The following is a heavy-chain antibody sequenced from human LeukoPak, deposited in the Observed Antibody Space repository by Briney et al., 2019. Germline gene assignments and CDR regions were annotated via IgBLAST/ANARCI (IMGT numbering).Heavy chain of an antibody. CDR1: GFTFSSYA. V-gene: IGHV3-23*01. D-gene: IGHD1-26*01. CDR2: ISGSGGST. CDR3: AKDGSGIVGATTAFDY. Sequence: PGGSLRLSCAASGFTFSSYAMSWVRQAPGKGLEWVSAISGSGGSTYYADSVKGRFTISRDNSKNTLYLQMNSLRAEDTAVYYCAKDGSGIVGATTAFDYWGQGTLVTVSS. J-gene: IGHJ4*02.